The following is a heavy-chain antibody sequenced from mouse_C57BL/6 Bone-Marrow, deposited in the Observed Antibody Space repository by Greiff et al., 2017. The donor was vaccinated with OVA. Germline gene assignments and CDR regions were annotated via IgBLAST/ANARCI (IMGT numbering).Heavy chain of an antibody. CDR1: GYAFSSSW. V-gene: IGHV1-82*01. CDR3: ARSEGLPTGYFDV. Sequence: QVQLKESGPELVKPGASVKISCKASGYAFSSSWMNWVKQRPGKGLEWIGRIYPGDGDTNYNGKFKGKATLTADKSSSTAYMQLSSLTSEDSAVYFCARSEGLPTGYFDVWGTGTTVTVSS. D-gene: IGHD5-5*01. J-gene: IGHJ1*03. CDR2: IYPGDGDT.